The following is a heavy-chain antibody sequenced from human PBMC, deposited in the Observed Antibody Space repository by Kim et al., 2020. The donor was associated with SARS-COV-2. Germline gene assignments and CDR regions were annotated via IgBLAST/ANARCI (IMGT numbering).Heavy chain of an antibody. CDR3: ARVYDGSGWTRYYYYGMDV. V-gene: IGHV3-21*01. Sequence: GGSLRLSCAASGFTFSSYSMNWVRQAPGKGLEWVSSISSSSSYIYYADSVKGRFTISRDNAKNSLYLQMNSLRAEDTAVYYCARVYDGSGWTRYYYYGMDVWGQGTTVTVSS. D-gene: IGHD6-19*01. CDR1: GFTFSSYS. CDR2: ISSSSSYI. J-gene: IGHJ6*02.